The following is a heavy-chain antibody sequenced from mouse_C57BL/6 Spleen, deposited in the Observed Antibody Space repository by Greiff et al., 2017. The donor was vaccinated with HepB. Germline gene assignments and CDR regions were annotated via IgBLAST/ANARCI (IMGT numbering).Heavy chain of an antibody. CDR1: GFNIKDDY. CDR3: TTQLGRGFAY. D-gene: IGHD4-1*02. Sequence: EVKLQESGAELVRPGASVKLSCTASGFNIKDDYMHWVKQRPEQGLEWIGWIDPENGDTEYASKFQGKATITADTSSNTAYLQLSSLTSEDTAVYYCTTQLGRGFAYWGQGTLVTVSA. CDR2: IDPENGDT. V-gene: IGHV14-4*01. J-gene: IGHJ3*01.